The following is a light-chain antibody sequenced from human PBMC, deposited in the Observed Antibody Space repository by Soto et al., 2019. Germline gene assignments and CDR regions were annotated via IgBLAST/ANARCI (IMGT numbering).Light chain of an antibody. V-gene: IGLV1-40*01. CDR1: NSNIGAGYD. Sequence: QSVLTQPPSVSGAPGQRVTMTCTGSNSNIGAGYDVHWYQQLPGTAPKLLIYENTNRPSGVPDRFSGSKSGTSASLAITGLQAEDEADYYCKYFARSLRASVFGSVTKLTVL. J-gene: IGLJ1*01. CDR2: ENT. CDR3: KYFARSLRASV.